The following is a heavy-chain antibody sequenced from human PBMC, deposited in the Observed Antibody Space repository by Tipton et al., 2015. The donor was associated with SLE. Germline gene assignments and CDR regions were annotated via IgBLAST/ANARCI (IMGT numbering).Heavy chain of an antibody. CDR2: ISKSGDST. D-gene: IGHD6-6*01. CDR3: ARLGSSSEGTNFFDY. CDR1: GFTFSSYA. J-gene: IGHJ4*02. Sequence: SLRLSCAASGFTFSSYAMSWVRQAPGRGLEWVSTISKSGDSTYYGDSVKGRFTISRDNSKNTLYLQMNSLRVEDTAVYYCARLGSSSEGTNFFDYWGQGTLVTVSS. V-gene: IGHV3-23*01.